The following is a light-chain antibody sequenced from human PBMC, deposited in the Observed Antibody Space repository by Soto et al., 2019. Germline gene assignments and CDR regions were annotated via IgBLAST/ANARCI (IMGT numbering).Light chain of an antibody. Sequence: QSALTQPASVSGSPGQSITISCTGTSSDVGGYNYVSWYQQHPGKALKLMIYDVSNRPSGVSNRVSGSKSGNTASLTISGLQAEDEGDYYCSSYTSSSTPVVCVVGIKLTVL. J-gene: IGLJ2*01. V-gene: IGLV2-14*01. CDR3: SSYTSSSTPVV. CDR2: DVS. CDR1: SSDVGGYNY.